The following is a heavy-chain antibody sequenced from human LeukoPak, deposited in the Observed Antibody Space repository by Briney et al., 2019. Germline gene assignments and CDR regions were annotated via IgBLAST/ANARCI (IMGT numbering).Heavy chain of an antibody. J-gene: IGHJ4*02. CDR2: ISWNSGSI. Sequence: PGGSLRLSCAASGFTFDDYAMHWVRQAPGKGLEWVSGISWNSGSIGYADSVKGRFTISRDNAKNSLYLQMNSLRAEDTALYYCAKDITPYSSGWYLGFDYRGQGTLVTVSS. D-gene: IGHD6-19*01. CDR3: AKDITPYSSGWYLGFDY. CDR1: GFTFDDYA. V-gene: IGHV3-9*01.